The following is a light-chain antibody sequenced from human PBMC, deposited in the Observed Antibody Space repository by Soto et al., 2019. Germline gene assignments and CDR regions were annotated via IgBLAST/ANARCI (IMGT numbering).Light chain of an antibody. V-gene: IGKV1-39*01. CDR1: QSISSY. CDR2: AAS. CDR3: QQSYSTPYT. J-gene: IGKJ2*01. Sequence: DIQMTQSPSSLSASVGDRVIITCRASQSISSYLNWYQQKPGKAPKLLIYAASSLQSGVPSRFSGSGSGTDFTLTISNQQPEDFATYYCQQSYSTPYTFGQGTKLEIK.